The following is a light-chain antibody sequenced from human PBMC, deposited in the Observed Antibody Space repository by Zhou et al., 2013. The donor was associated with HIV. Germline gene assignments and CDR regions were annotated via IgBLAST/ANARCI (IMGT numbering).Light chain of an antibody. CDR3: QQTYSVHVT. Sequence: DIQMTQSPSSLSASVGDRVTISCRASLNIRKSLNWYQHRPGKTPRLLIYHASTLQNGVAPRFNGSGSGTDFTLTIGSLRPEDFATYYCQQTYSVHVTFGGGT. V-gene: IGKV1-39*01. CDR1: LNIRKS. CDR2: HAS. J-gene: IGKJ4*01.